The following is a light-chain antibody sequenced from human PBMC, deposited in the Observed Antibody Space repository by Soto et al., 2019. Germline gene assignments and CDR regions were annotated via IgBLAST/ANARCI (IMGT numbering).Light chain of an antibody. J-gene: IGKJ4*01. CDR3: QQRFSWPPT. V-gene: IGKV3-11*01. Sequence: EIGLTQSPATLSLSPGERATLSCRASQSISRYLAWYQQKPGQAPRLVIHDTSTRATGVPDTLSGSGSGTEFTLTISSLEPEDFATYYCQQRFSWPPTFGGGTHIEIK. CDR1: QSISRY. CDR2: DTS.